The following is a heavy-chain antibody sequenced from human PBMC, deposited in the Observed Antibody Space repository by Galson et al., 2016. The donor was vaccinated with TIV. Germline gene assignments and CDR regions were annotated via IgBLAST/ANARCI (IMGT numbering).Heavy chain of an antibody. Sequence: SLRLSCAASGFTFGSYAMNWVRQAPGKGLEWVSSIGGSGGSPYYADSVKGRFTISRDSSKNTVFLQMNSLRAEDTAIYYCAKDRHWIPSTLDHWGQGTLVTVSS. CDR3: AKDRHWIPSTLDH. CDR1: GFTFGSYA. J-gene: IGHJ4*02. D-gene: IGHD1-1*01. V-gene: IGHV3-23*01. CDR2: IGGSGGSP.